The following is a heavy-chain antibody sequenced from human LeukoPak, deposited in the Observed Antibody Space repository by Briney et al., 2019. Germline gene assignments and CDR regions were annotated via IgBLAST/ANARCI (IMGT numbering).Heavy chain of an antibody. CDR2: ISSSSSYI. CDR1: GFTFSSYS. Sequence: GGSLRLSCAASGFTFSSYSMNWVRQAPGKGLEWVSSISSSSSYIYYADSVKGRFTISRDNAKNSLYLQMNSLRAEDTAVYYCARDYYGSGRSGWFDPWGQGTPVTVSS. D-gene: IGHD3-10*01. CDR3: ARDYYGSGRSGWFDP. V-gene: IGHV3-21*01. J-gene: IGHJ5*02.